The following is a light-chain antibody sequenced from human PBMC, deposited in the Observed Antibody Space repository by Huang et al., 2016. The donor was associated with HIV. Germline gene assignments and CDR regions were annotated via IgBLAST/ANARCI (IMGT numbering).Light chain of an antibody. CDR3: QQYNSYPYT. Sequence: DIQMTQSPSTLSASVGDRVTITCRASQSIATWLAWDQQKVGRAPKLLMFQASSLERGVPSRFRGSGSGTEFTLTISSLQADDFATYFCQQYNSYPYTFGQGTKLEIK. J-gene: IGKJ2*01. CDR1: QSIATW. CDR2: QAS. V-gene: IGKV1-5*03.